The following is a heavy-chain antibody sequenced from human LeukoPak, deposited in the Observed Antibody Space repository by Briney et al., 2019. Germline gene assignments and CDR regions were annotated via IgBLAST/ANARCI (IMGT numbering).Heavy chain of an antibody. CDR2: IYYSGST. J-gene: IGHJ5*02. CDR3: ARNPLVEMSST. V-gene: IGHV4-39*07. D-gene: IGHD5-24*01. CDR1: GGSISSSSYY. Sequence: SETLSLTCTVSGGSISSSSYYWGWIRQPPGKGLEWIGSIYYSGSTYYNPSLMSRVTISVDTSKNQFSLKLTSVTAADTAVYYCARNPLVEMSSTWGQGTLVTVSS.